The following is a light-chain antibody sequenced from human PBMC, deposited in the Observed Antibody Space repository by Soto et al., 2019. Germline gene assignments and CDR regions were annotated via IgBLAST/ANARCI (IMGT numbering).Light chain of an antibody. V-gene: IGLV2-8*01. J-gene: IGLJ1*01. CDR3: CSYAGSVDHYV. Sequence: QSALTQPPSASGSPGQSVTISCTGTSSDVGGYNYVSWYQQHPGKAPKLMIYEVSERPSGVSYRFSGSKSGNTASLTISGLQAGDEADYYCCSYAGSVDHYVFGTGTKVTVL. CDR2: EVS. CDR1: SSDVGGYNY.